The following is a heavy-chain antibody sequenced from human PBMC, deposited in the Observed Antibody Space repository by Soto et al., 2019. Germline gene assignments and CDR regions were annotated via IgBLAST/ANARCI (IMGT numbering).Heavy chain of an antibody. CDR2: IYYSGST. CDR3: ARLNYDSSGYYPDY. V-gene: IGHV4-39*01. D-gene: IGHD3-22*01. CDR1: GGSISSSSYY. J-gene: IGHJ4*02. Sequence: SETLSLTCTVSGGSISSSSYYWGWIRQPPGKGLEWIGSIYYSGSTYYNPSLKSRVTISVDTSKNQFSLKLSSVTAADTAVYYCARLNYDSSGYYPDYWGQGTLVTVSP.